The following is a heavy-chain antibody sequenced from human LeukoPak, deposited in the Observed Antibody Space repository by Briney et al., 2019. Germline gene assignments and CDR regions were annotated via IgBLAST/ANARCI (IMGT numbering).Heavy chain of an antibody. CDR2: ISGSGGST. D-gene: IGHD6-19*01. J-gene: IGHJ4*02. CDR1: GFTFSSYG. CDR3: AKAQGSGWRNAFDY. Sequence: GGSLRLSCAVSGFTFSSYGIHWVRQAPGKGLEWVSAISGSGGSTYYADSVKGRFTISRDNSKNTLYLQMNSLRAEDTAVYYCAKAQGSGWRNAFDYWGQGTLVTVSS. V-gene: IGHV3-23*01.